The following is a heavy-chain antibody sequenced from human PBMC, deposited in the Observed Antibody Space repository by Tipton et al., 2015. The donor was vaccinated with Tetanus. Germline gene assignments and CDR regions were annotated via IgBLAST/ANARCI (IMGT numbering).Heavy chain of an antibody. CDR3: TIGYDFWSDTPPV. V-gene: IGHV3-73*01. Sequence: QLVQSGGGLVKPGGSLRLSCAASGFSFGGSAIHWVRQASGKGLEWVGRIRTTTNSYATEYAASVKGRFTIARDDSKTTAYLHMNSLTIEDAAVYYCTIGYDFWSDTPPVWGRGTQVTVSS. J-gene: IGHJ4*02. CDR1: GFSFGGSA. D-gene: IGHD3-3*01. CDR2: IRTTTNSYAT.